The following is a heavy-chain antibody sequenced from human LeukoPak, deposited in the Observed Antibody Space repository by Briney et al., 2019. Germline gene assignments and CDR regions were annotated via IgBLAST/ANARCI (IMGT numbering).Heavy chain of an antibody. V-gene: IGHV1-2*02. CDR1: GYTFTGYY. D-gene: IGHD3-10*01. Sequence: ASVTVSCKASGYTFTGYYMHWVRQAPGQGLEWMGWINPNSGGTNYAQKFQGRVTMTRDTSISTAYMELSRLRSDDTAVYYCARATLWFGELEMVAFFDYWGQGTLVTVSS. J-gene: IGHJ4*02. CDR3: ARATLWFGELEMVAFFDY. CDR2: INPNSGGT.